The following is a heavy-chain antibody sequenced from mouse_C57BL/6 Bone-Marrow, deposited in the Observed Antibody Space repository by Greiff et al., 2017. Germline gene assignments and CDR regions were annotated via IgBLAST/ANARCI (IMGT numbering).Heavy chain of an antibody. CDR3: TRSRDYGSSSPWFAY. CDR1: GYTFTDYE. J-gene: IGHJ3*01. Sequence: QVQLKESGAELVRPGASVTLSCKASGYTFTDYEMHWVKQTPVHGLEWIGAIDPETGGTAYNQKFKGKAILTADKSSSTAYMELRSLTSEDSAVYYCTRSRDYGSSSPWFAYWGQGTLVTVSA. V-gene: IGHV1-15*01. CDR2: IDPETGGT. D-gene: IGHD1-1*01.